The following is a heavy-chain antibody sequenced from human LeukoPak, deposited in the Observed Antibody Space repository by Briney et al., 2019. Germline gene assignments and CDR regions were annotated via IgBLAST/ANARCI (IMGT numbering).Heavy chain of an antibody. CDR2: TRHDGSKE. CDR3: STSPSWGV. J-gene: IGHJ6*04. Sequence: GGSLRLSCAASGFIFSSYGMHWVRQAPGKGLEWVAFTRHDGSKEYYADSVKGRFTISRDNSKNTLYLQMNSLRVDDTAVYYCSTSPSWGVWGKGTTVTVSS. D-gene: IGHD3-16*01. V-gene: IGHV3-30*02. CDR1: GFIFSSYG.